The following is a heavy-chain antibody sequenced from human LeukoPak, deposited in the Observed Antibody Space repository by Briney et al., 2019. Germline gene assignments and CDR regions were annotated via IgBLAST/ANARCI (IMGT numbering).Heavy chain of an antibody. CDR3: ARDRELGIKDGH. J-gene: IGHJ4*02. CDR2: ISSSSSYI. CDR1: GFTFSSYS. V-gene: IGHV3-21*01. Sequence: GGSLRLSCGASGFTFSSYSMNWVRQAPGKGREWVSSISSSSSYIYYADSVKGRFTISRDNAKNSLYLQMNSLRAEDTAVYYCARDRELGIKDGHWGQGTLVTVFS. D-gene: IGHD7-27*01.